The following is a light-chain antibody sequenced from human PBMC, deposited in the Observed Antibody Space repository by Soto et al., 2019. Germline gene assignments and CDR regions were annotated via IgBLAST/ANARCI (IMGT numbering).Light chain of an antibody. J-gene: IGLJ2*01. CDR3: CSYAGTDVV. CDR2: DVI. V-gene: IGLV2-11*01. Sequence: QSVLTQPRSVSGSPGQSVTISCTGTSSDVGGYNYVSWYLQHPGKAPKLMIYDVIKRPSGVPDRFSGSKSGNTASLTISGLQAEDEADYYCCSYAGTDVVFGGGTKLTVL. CDR1: SSDVGGYNY.